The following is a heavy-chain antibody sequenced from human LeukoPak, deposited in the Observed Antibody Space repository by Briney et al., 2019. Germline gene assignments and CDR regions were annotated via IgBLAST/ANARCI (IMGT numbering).Heavy chain of an antibody. CDR2: IHNSGTT. V-gene: IGHV4-34*01. CDR3: ARRYYYNLGSFPFDF. CDR1: GGPFSGYF. J-gene: IGHJ4*02. Sequence: SETLSLTCAVSGGPFSGYFWSWIRQSSGKGLEWIGEIHNSGTTNYNPSLNSRVTTSEDTSKNQFYLNLSSVTAADTAVYYCARRYYYNLGSFPFDFWGQGTLVTVSS. D-gene: IGHD3-10*01.